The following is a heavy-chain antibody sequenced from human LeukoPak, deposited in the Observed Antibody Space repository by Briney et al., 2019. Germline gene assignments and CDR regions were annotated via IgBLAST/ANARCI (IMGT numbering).Heavy chain of an antibody. CDR1: GGSFSGYY. D-gene: IGHD3-10*01. CDR3: ASAETMVRGVSGY. V-gene: IGHV4-34*01. CDR2: INHSGST. Sequence: SETLSLTCAVYGGSFSGYYWSWIRQPPGKGLEWIGEINHSGSTNYNPSLKSRVNISVDTSKNQFSLKLSSVTAADTAVYYCASAETMVRGVSGYWGQGTLVTVSS. J-gene: IGHJ4*02.